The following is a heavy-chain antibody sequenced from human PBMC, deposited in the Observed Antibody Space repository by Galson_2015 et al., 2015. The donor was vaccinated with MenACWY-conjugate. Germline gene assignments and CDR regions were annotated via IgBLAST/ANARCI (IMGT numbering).Heavy chain of an antibody. V-gene: IGHV3-21*01. Sequence: SLRLSCAASGFTFSSFSMNWVRQAPGKGLEWVSSISATSATIYYADSVKGRFTISRDNAKNSLYLQMNSLRAEDTAMYYCTRVGYCAGGVCSPLGYWGQGTLVTVSS. CDR2: ISATSATI. D-gene: IGHD2-8*02. J-gene: IGHJ4*02. CDR3: TRVGYCAGGVCSPLGY. CDR1: GFTFSSFS.